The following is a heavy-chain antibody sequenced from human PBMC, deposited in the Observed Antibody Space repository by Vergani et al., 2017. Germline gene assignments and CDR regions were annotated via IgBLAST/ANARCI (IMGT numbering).Heavy chain of an antibody. V-gene: IGHV3-43*02. CDR1: GFTFDDYA. J-gene: IGHJ6*02. D-gene: IGHD3-9*01. CDR3: AKDRSRYFDWLLSVGMDV. Sequence: EVQLVESGGGVVQPGGSLRLSCAASGFTFDDYAMHWVRQAPGKGLEWVSLISGDGGSTNYADSVKGRFTISRDNSKNSLYLQMNSLRTEDTALYYCAKDRSRYFDWLLSVGMDVWGQGTTVTVSS. CDR2: ISGDGGST.